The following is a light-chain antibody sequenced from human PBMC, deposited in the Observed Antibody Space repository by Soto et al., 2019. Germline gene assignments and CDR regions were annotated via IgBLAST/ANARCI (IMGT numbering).Light chain of an antibody. J-gene: IGLJ1*01. CDR2: EVS. CDR1: SSDVGGYNY. CDR3: SSYTSSSNYV. Sequence: QSVLTQPASVSRSPGQSITISCTGTSSDVGGYNYVSWYQQHPGKAPKLMIYEVSNRPSGVSNRFSGSKSGNTASLTISGLQAEDEADYYCSSYTSSSNYVFGTGTKVTVL. V-gene: IGLV2-14*01.